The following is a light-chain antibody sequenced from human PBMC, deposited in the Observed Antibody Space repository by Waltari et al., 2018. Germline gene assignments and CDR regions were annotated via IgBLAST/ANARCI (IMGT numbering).Light chain of an antibody. V-gene: IGLV2-14*01. CDR3: SSYTSNSARD. J-gene: IGLJ1*01. CDR1: SSDVGGYDY. Sequence: QSALTQPASVSGSPAQSITISCTGTSSDVGGYDYVSWYQQHPVKAPKLIIYSFSNRLSGVTIRFSGSKSGNAAALTISGLQAKEAADYYCSSYTSNSARDFGTGTKGTVL. CDR2: SFS.